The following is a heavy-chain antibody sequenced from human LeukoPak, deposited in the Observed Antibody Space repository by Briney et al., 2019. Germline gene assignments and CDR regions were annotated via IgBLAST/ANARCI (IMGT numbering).Heavy chain of an antibody. J-gene: IGHJ4*02. CDR1: GGTFSSYA. CDR2: IIPIFGTA. CDR3: ARVAASQHGKAFDY. D-gene: IGHD6-13*01. Sequence: SVKVSCKASGGTFSSYAISWVRQAPGQGLEWMGGIIPIFGTANYAQKFQGRVTITADESTSTAYMELSSLRSEATAVYYCARVAASQHGKAFDYWGQGTLVTVSS. V-gene: IGHV1-69*13.